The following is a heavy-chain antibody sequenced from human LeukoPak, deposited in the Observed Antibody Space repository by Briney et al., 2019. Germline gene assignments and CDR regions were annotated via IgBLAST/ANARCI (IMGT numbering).Heavy chain of an antibody. J-gene: IGHJ4*02. V-gene: IGHV1-18*01. Sequence: ASVKVSCKASGYTFTSYGISWVRQAPRQGLEWMGWISAYNGNTNYAQKLQGRVTMTTDTSTSTAYMELRSLRSDDTAVYYCARDSDSSGYYWYYFDYWGQGTLVTVSS. CDR1: GYTFTSYG. CDR3: ARDSDSSGYYWYYFDY. CDR2: ISAYNGNT. D-gene: IGHD3-22*01.